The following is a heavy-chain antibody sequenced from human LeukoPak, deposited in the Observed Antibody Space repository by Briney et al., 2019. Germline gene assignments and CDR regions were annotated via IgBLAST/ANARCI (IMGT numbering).Heavy chain of an antibody. CDR2: IFFGGST. D-gene: IGHD1-26*01. CDR3: APGSTSGNRGSYFDP. CDR1: GGSFSGYY. V-gene: IGHV4-34*12. Sequence: SETLSLTCAVYGGSFSGYYWSWIRQPPRKGLEWIGSIFFGGSTYYNPSFKSRVTISVDTSKKHFSLKLSSVTAADTAVYYCAPGSTSGNRGSYFDPWGQGTLVTVSS. J-gene: IGHJ5*02.